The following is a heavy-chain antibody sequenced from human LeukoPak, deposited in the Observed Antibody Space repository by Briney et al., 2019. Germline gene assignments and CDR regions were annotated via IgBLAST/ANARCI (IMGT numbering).Heavy chain of an antibody. V-gene: IGHV3-30-3*01. D-gene: IGHD1-26*01. J-gene: IGHJ4*02. Sequence: GGSLRLSCAASGFTFSSYAMHWVRQAPGKGLEWVAVISHDGSNKYYADSVKGRFTISRDNSKNTLYLQMNSLRAEDTAVYYCASSLQWELLDYWGQGILVTVSS. CDR1: GFTFSSYA. CDR3: ASSLQWELLDY. CDR2: ISHDGSNK.